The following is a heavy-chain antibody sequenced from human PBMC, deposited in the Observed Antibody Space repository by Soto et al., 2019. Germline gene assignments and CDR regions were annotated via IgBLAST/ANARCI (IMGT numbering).Heavy chain of an antibody. CDR3: ASIGYDSSGYYFYYYFHGMDV. J-gene: IGHJ6*02. CDR2: ISYDGSNK. D-gene: IGHD3-22*01. CDR1: GFTFSSYA. V-gene: IGHV3-30-3*01. Sequence: GGSLRLSCAASGFTFSSYAMHWVRQAPGEGLEWVAVISYDGSNKYYADSVKGRFTISRDNSKNTLYLQMNSLRAEDTAVYYCASIGYDSSGYYFYYYFHGMDVWGQGTTVTVSS.